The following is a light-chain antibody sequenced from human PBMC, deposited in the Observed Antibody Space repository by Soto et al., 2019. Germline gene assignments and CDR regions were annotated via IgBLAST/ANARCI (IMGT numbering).Light chain of an antibody. V-gene: IGKV3-11*01. J-gene: IGKJ4*01. CDR2: DAS. CDR3: QQRSNWLT. Sequence: EIVLTQSPATLSLSPGERATLSCRASQSVRSFLAWNQQKPGQAPRLLIYDASNRATGIPARFSGSGSGTDFTLTISSLEPEDFAVYYCQQRSNWLTFGGGTKVEI. CDR1: QSVRSF.